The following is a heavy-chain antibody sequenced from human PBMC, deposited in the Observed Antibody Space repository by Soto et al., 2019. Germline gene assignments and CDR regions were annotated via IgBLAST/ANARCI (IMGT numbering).Heavy chain of an antibody. CDR2: IYYSGST. V-gene: IGHV4-39*01. J-gene: IGHJ3*02. CDR1: GGSISSSSYY. D-gene: IGHD3-22*01. CDR3: VRRGENYYDSSGYYRGDAFDI. Sequence: SETLSLTCTVSGGSISSSSYYWGWIRQPPGKGLEWIGSIYYSGSTYYNPSLKSRVTISVDTSKNQFSLKLSSVTAADTAVYYCVRRGENYYDSSGYYRGDAFDIWGQGTMVTVSS.